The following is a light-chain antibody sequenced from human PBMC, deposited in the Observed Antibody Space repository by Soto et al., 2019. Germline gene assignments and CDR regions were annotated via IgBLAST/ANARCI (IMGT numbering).Light chain of an antibody. V-gene: IGKV4-1*01. CDR3: QQSYTTPYT. CDR2: WAS. CDR1: QNVFHSSKNKNH. J-gene: IGKJ2*01. Sequence: IVMNQSPKPLAVFLGGRATINWKSSQNVFHSSKNKNHLAWYQQKPGQPPKLLIYWASTRDSGVPDRFSGSGSGTDFTLTISSLQAADLALYYCQQSYTTPYTFGQGTKLEIE.